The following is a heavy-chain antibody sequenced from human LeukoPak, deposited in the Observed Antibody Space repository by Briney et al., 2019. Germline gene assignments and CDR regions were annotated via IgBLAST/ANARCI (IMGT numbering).Heavy chain of an antibody. V-gene: IGHV1-2*06. CDR1: GYTFTGYY. CDR3: ARGVTIFGVVGLNFDY. Sequence: ASVKVSCKASGYTFTGYYMHWVRQAPGQGLEWMGRINPNSGGTNYAQKFQGRVTMTRDTSISTAYMELSRLRSDDTAVYYCARGVTIFGVVGLNFDYWGQGTLVTVSS. D-gene: IGHD3-3*01. CDR2: INPNSGGT. J-gene: IGHJ4*02.